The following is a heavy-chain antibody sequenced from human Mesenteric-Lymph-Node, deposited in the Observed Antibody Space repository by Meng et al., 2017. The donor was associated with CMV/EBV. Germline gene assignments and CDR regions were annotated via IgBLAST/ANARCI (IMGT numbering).Heavy chain of an antibody. CDR1: GGSISSGDYY. Sequence: LRLSCTVSGGSISSGDYYWSWIRQPPGKGLEWIGYIYYSGSTYYNPSLKSRVTISVDTSKNQFSLKLSSVTAADTAVYYCARVQVPIFGWFDPWGQGTLVTVSS. CDR3: ARVQVPIFGWFDP. D-gene: IGHD3-3*01. CDR2: IYYSGST. J-gene: IGHJ5*02. V-gene: IGHV4-30-4*08.